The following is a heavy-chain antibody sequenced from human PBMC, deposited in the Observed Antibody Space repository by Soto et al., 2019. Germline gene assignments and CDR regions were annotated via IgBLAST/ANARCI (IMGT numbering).Heavy chain of an antibody. J-gene: IGHJ4*02. CDR1: VYSFTTFWIGHW. Sequence: GESLKISCEGSVYSFTTFWIGHWIGWVRQTPDKGLEWVGIIYPGDSDTRYSPSFQGHVTISADKSTSTAYLHWSSLEASDTAIYYCVRAPTQRLLHPAYFDFWGQGTQVTVSS. V-gene: IGHV5-51*01. CDR3: VRAPTQRLLHPAYFDF. CDR2: IYPGDSDT. D-gene: IGHD3-3*01.